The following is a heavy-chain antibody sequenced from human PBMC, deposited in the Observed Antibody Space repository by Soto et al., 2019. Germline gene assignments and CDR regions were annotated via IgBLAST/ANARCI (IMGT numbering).Heavy chain of an antibody. Sequence: GGSLRLSCAASGFTFSNAWMNWVRQAPGKGLEWVGRIKSKTDGGTTDYAAPVKGRFTISRDDSKNTLYLQMNSLKTEDTAVYYCTRRFRHSSSWYSHAFDIWGQGTMVTVSS. CDR1: GFTFSNAW. V-gene: IGHV3-15*07. J-gene: IGHJ3*02. CDR3: TRRFRHSSSWYSHAFDI. CDR2: IKSKTDGGTT. D-gene: IGHD6-13*01.